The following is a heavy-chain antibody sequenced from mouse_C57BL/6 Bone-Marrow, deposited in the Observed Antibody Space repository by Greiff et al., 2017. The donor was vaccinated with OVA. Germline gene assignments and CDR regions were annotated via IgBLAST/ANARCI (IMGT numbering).Heavy chain of an antibody. D-gene: IGHD2-3*01. V-gene: IGHV14-2*01. CDR1: GFNITDYY. J-gene: IGHJ2*01. CDR3: ARDGYYVDY. Sequence: VQLQQSGAELVKPGASVKLSCTASGFNITDYYMHWVKQRTEQGLEWIGRIDPESGDTKYAAKFQSKATITAATSSNTAYLQLSSLTSEDTAVYCCARDGYYVDYWGQGTTLTVSS. CDR2: IDPESGDT.